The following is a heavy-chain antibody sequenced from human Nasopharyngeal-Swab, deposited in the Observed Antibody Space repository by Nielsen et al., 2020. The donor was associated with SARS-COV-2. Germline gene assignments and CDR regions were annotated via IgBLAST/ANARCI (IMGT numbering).Heavy chain of an antibody. Sequence: GGSLRLSCAASGFTFSNAWMSWVRQAPGKGLEWVGRIKSKTDGGTTDYAAPVKGRFTISRDDSKNTLYLQMNSLKTEDTAVYYCAKDGGGVVISLSDYWGQGTLVTVSS. J-gene: IGHJ4*02. D-gene: IGHD3-3*01. V-gene: IGHV3-15*01. CDR3: AKDGGGVVISLSDY. CDR1: GFTFSNAW. CDR2: IKSKTDGGTT.